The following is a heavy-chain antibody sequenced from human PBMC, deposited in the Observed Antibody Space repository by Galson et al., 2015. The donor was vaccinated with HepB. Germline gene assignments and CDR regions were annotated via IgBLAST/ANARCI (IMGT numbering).Heavy chain of an antibody. J-gene: IGHJ2*01. CDR1: GFTFSDYY. CDR3: ARDPPAGEEYFDL. V-gene: IGHV3-11*06. Sequence: SLRLSCAASGFTFSDYYMSRIRQAPGKGLEWVSYISSSSYTNYADSVKGRFTISRDNAKNSLYLQMNSLRAEDTAVYYCARDPPAGEEYFDLWGRGTLVTVSS. CDR2: ISSSSYT.